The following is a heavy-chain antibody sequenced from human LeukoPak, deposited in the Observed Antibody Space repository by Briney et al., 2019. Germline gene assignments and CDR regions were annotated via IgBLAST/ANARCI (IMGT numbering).Heavy chain of an antibody. Sequence: GGSLRLSCAASGFTFSSYAMSWVRQAPGKGLEWVSVISGSDDSTYYADSVKGRFTISRDNSKNTLYLQMNRQRAEDTAVFYCPKPRGEERLVGLYDGFDLWGQGTMVTVSS. CDR1: GFTFSSYA. D-gene: IGHD6-19*01. V-gene: IGHV3-23*01. J-gene: IGHJ3*01. CDR2: ISGSDDST. CDR3: PKPRGEERLVGLYDGFDL.